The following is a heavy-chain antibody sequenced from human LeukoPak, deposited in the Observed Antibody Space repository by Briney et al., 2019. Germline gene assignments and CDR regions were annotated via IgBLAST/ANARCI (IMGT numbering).Heavy chain of an antibody. V-gene: IGHV1-2*02. CDR1: GYTFTGYY. Sequence: GASVTVSCKASGYTFTGYYMHWVRQAPGQGLEWMGWINPNSGGTNYAQKFQGRVTMTRDTSISTAYMELSRLRSDDTAVYYCARASTATIYYFDYWGQGTLVTVSS. CDR2: INPNSGGT. J-gene: IGHJ4*02. CDR3: ARASTATIYYFDY. D-gene: IGHD5-24*01.